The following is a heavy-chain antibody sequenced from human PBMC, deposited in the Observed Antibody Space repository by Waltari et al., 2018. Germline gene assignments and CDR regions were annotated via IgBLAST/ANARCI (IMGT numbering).Heavy chain of an antibody. CDR3: ARDPGTSAGFDYFDY. Sequence: EVQLVESGGGLVQPGGSLRLSCVASGFTFSSYEMNWVRQAPGKGLEWVSYVSSSGSKVHHADSVKARFTIFRDNAKNSLFLQMNRLRAEDTAVYYCARDPGTSAGFDYFDYWGQGTLVTVSS. D-gene: IGHD6-13*01. J-gene: IGHJ4*02. CDR1: GFTFSSYE. V-gene: IGHV3-48*03. CDR2: VSSSGSKV.